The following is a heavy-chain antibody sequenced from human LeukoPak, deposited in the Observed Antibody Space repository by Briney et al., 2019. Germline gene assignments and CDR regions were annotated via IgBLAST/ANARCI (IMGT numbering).Heavy chain of an antibody. D-gene: IGHD6-13*01. V-gene: IGHV4-34*01. Sequence: SETLSLTCAVYGGSFSGHYWTWIRQPPGKGLEWIGEINHSGSTNYNPSLKSRVTISVDTSKNQFSLKLSSVTAADTAVYYCARRLAAARTDAFDIWGQGTMVTVSS. CDR2: INHSGST. J-gene: IGHJ3*02. CDR3: ARRLAAARTDAFDI. CDR1: GGSFSGHY.